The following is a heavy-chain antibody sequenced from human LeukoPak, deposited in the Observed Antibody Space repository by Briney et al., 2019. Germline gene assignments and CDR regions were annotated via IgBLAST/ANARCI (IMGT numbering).Heavy chain of an antibody. D-gene: IGHD1-14*01. CDR2: VYYIGTT. CDR3: ARVNREGFDI. J-gene: IGHJ3*02. V-gene: IGHV4-59*01. Sequence: PSETLSLTRTVCGGSISTYYWNWIRQPPGKGLEWIGYVYYIGTTNYNPSLKSRVTISVDGSKNQCSLKLTSVTAADTAVYYCARVNREGFDIWGQGTMVTVSS. CDR1: GGSISTYY.